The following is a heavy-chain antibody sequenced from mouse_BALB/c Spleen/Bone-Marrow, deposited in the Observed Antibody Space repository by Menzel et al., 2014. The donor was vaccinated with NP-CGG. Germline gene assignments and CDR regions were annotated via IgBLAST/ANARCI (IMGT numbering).Heavy chain of an antibody. D-gene: IGHD2-4*01. V-gene: IGHV2-4*02. CDR2: IWSGGST. J-gene: IGHJ3*01. Sequence: VQLQQSGPGLVQPSQSLSITCTVSGFSLTSYGVHWVRQPPGKXLEWLGVIWSGGSTDYNAAFISRLSISKDNSKSXVFFKMNILQADDTAIYYCARRYDYDGAWFAYWGQGTLVTVSA. CDR3: ARRYDYDGAWFAY. CDR1: GFSLTSYG.